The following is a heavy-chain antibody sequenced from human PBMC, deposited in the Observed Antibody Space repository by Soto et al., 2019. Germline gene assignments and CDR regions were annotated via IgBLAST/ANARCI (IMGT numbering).Heavy chain of an antibody. V-gene: IGHV3-48*02. CDR2: ISSSSSTI. J-gene: IGHJ5*02. D-gene: IGHD2-2*01. CDR3: ARGGYERGLNWFDP. CDR1: GFTFSSYS. Sequence: GGSLRLSCAASGFTFSSYSMNWVRQAPGKGLEWVSYISSSSSTIYYADSVKGRFTISRDNAKNSLYLQMNSLRDEDTAVYYCARGGYERGLNWFDPWGQGTLVTVSS.